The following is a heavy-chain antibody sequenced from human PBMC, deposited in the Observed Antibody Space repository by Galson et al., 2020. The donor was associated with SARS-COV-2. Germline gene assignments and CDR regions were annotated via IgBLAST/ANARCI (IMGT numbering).Heavy chain of an antibody. CDR1: GGSFSSGNYY. J-gene: IGHJ6*02. CDR2: TYYSGST. CDR3: ARSGAAGLPYYYYGMDV. D-gene: IGHD6-13*01. V-gene: IGHV4-31*03. Sequence: ASETLSLTCTVSGGSFSSGNYYWTWIRLHPGKGLEWIGYTYYSGSTYYNPSLTSRVTISVDTSKNQFSLKLSSVTAADTAVYYCARSGAAGLPYYYYGMDVWGQGTTVTVSS.